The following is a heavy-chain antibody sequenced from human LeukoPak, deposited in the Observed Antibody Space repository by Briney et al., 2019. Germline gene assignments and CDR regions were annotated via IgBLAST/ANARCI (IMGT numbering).Heavy chain of an antibody. D-gene: IGHD3-10*01. J-gene: IGHJ4*02. CDR1: RFIFRNYD. V-gene: IGHV3-30*02. Sequence: GGSLRLSCAASRFIFRNYDMHWVRQAPGKGLEGVAYVRYDGSNTYYADSVKGRFTSSRDDSRNTLSLQMNSLRAEDTAVYYCAKDRGTARSTHFDYWGQGTLVTVSS. CDR3: AKDRGTARSTHFDY. CDR2: VRYDGSNT.